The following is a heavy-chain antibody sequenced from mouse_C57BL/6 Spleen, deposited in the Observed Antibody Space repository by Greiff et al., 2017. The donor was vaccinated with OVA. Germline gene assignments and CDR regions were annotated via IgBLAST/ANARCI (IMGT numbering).Heavy chain of an antibody. D-gene: IGHD1-1*01. CDR2: ISSGGDYI. CDR1: GFTFSSYA. Sequence: EVKLVESGEGLVKPGGSLKLSCAASGFTFSSYAMSWVRQTPEKRLEWVAYISSGGDYIYYADTVKGRFTISRDNARNTLYLQMRSLKSEDTAMYYCTRDFYGSSLYAMDYWGQGTSVTVSS. J-gene: IGHJ4*01. V-gene: IGHV5-9-1*02. CDR3: TRDFYGSSLYAMDY.